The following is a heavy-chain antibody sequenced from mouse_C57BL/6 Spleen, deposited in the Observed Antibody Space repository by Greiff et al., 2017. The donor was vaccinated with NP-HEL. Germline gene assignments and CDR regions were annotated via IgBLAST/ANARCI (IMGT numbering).Heavy chain of an antibody. CDR1: GFTFSSYA. CDR2: ISDGGSYT. CDR3: ARDGGYGEKDY. J-gene: IGHJ2*01. D-gene: IGHD1-2*01. Sequence: EVQLVESGGGLVKPGGSLKLSCAASGFTFSSYAMSWVRQTPEKRLEWVATISDGGSYTYYPDNVKGRFTISRDNAKNNLYLQMSHLKSEDTAMYYCARDGGYGEKDYWGQGTTLTVSS. V-gene: IGHV5-4*01.